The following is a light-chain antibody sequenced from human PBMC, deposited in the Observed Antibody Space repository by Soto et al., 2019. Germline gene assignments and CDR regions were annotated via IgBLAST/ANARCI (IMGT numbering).Light chain of an antibody. J-gene: IGLJ1*01. CDR1: NIGSKS. V-gene: IGLV3-21*02. CDR3: QVWDSSSDHPYV. CDR2: DDS. Sequence: SYELTQPPSVSVAPGQTARITCGGNNIGSKSVHWYQQKPGQAPVQVVYDDSDRPSGIPERFSGSNSGNTATLTISRVEAGDEADYYCQVWDSSSDHPYVFGTGTKVTVL.